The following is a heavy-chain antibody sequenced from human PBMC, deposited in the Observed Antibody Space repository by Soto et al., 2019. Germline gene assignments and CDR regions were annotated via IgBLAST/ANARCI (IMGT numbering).Heavy chain of an antibody. CDR1: GGSISSNNYY. V-gene: IGHV4-39*01. CDR3: ARHVNLPLAGTGFDS. J-gene: IGHJ4*02. Sequence: PSETLSLTCTVSGGSISSNNYYWGWIRQPPGKGLEWIGSIYYSGSTYYNPSLKSRLTISLDTPKNQFSLKLSSVTATDTAVYYCARHVNLPLAGTGFDSWGWGTLVTVS. D-gene: IGHD6-19*01. CDR2: IYYSGST.